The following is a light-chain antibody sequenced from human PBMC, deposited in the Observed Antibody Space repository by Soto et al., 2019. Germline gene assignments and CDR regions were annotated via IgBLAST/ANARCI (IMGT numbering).Light chain of an antibody. J-gene: IGLJ1*01. V-gene: IGLV2-18*01. CDR1: STDFVGYNR. CDR2: EVS. Sequence: QSALTQPPSVSGSPGQSVTISCTGTSTDFVGYNRVSWYQQPPGTAPKLMIYEVSKRPSGVPDRFSGSKSGNTASLPISGLQAADEADHYCGLYTGSATLYVFGSGTKVTV. CDR3: GLYTGSATLYV.